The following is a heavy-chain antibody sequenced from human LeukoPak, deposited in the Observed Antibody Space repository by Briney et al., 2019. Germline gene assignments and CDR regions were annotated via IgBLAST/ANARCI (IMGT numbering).Heavy chain of an antibody. J-gene: IGHJ4*02. CDR3: ASGSSIAARSEIYYSDY. D-gene: IGHD6-6*01. CDR2: INPNSGGA. Sequence: GASVKVSCKASGYTFTGYSIYWVRQAPGQGLEWMGWINPNSGGANYAQKFTGRVIMTRDTSISTAYMELSRLRSDDTAVYYCASGSSIAARSEIYYSDYWGQGTLVTVSS. V-gene: IGHV1-2*02. CDR1: GYTFTGYS.